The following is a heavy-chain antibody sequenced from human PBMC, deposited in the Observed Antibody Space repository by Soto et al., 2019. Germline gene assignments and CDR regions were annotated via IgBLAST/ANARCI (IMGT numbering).Heavy chain of an antibody. Sequence: GGSLRLSCAASGFTFSSYAMSRVRLAPGKGLEWVSSISGSAGRTYFADSVKGRFTISRDNSKDTVYLQMNRRRADDTAVDYCAKDWTPGSGTYPDYFDSWGQGTLVTVSS. V-gene: IGHV3-23*01. CDR1: GFTFSSYA. CDR2: ISGSAGRT. D-gene: IGHD3-10*01. J-gene: IGHJ4*02. CDR3: AKDWTPGSGTYPDYFDS.